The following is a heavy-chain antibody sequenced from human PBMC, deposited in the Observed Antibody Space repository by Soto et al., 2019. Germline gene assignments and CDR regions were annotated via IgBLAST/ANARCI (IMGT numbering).Heavy chain of an antibody. V-gene: IGHV1-69*08. D-gene: IGHD6-19*01. CDR2: IIPILGIA. CDR1: GGTFSSYT. CDR3: ARDSSGWYSY. J-gene: IGHJ4*02. Sequence: QVQLVQSGAEVKKPGSSVKVSCKASGGTFSSYTISWVRQAPGQGLEWMGRIIPILGIANYAQKFQGRVTITADKSTSTAYMELSSVRSEDTAVYYCARDSSGWYSYWGQGTLVTVSS.